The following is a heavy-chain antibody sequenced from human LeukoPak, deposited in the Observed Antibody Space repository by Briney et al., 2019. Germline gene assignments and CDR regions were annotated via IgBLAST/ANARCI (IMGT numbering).Heavy chain of an antibody. CDR2: ISYDGSNK. D-gene: IGHD3-9*01. CDR3: VAVTGSFY. V-gene: IGHV3-30*01. Sequence: GGSLRLSCAASGFTFSSYAMHWVRQAPGKGLEWVAVISYDGSNKYYADSVKGRFTISRDNSKSTLYLQMNSLRAEDTAVYYCVAVTGSFYWGQGTLVTVSS. J-gene: IGHJ4*02. CDR1: GFTFSSYA.